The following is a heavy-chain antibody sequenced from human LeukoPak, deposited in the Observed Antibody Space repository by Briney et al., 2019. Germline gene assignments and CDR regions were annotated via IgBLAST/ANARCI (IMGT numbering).Heavy chain of an antibody. D-gene: IGHD4-17*01. CDR2: INHSGST. CDR1: GFTVSSNY. J-gene: IGHJ4*02. V-gene: IGHV4-34*01. Sequence: GSLRLSCAASGFTVSSNYMSWIRQPPGKGLEWIGEINHSGSTNYSPSLKSRVTISVDTSKNQFSLKLSSVTAADTAVYYCARGGPSGDPLDYRGQGTLVTVSS. CDR3: ARGGPSGDPLDY.